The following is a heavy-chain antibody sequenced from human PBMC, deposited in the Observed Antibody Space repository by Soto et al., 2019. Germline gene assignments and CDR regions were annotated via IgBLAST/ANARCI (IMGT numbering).Heavy chain of an antibody. CDR3: ARLPYYYGSGREYNWFDP. V-gene: IGHV3-13*04. J-gene: IGHJ5*02. D-gene: IGHD3-10*01. CDR1: GFTFSSYD. Sequence: PGGSLRLSCAASGFTFSSYDMHWVRQATGKGLEWVSAIGTAGDTYYPGSVKGRFTISRENAKNSLYLQMNSLRAGDTAVYYCARLPYYYGSGREYNWFDPWGQGT. CDR2: IGTAGDT.